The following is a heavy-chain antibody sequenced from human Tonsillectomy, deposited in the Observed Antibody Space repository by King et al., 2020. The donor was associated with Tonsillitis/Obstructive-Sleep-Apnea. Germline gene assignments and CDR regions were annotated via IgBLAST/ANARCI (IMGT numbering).Heavy chain of an antibody. J-gene: IGHJ4*02. CDR1: GFTFINAW. Sequence: VQLVESGGGLVKPGGSLRLSFAASGFTFINAWMSWVRQSPGNGFAWVGLIKSKTDGGATDYAAPVIGRFTISRDDSKNTLYLQMNSLKTEDTAVYYCTTGKLPGYYFDYWGQGTLVTVSS. D-gene: IGHD1-26*01. CDR3: TTGKLPGYYFDY. V-gene: IGHV3-15*01. CDR2: IKSKTDGGAT.